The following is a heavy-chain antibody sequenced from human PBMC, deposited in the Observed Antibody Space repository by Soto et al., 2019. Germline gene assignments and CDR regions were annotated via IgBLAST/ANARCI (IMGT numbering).Heavy chain of an antibody. D-gene: IGHD2-15*01. CDR2: IHYSGDA. V-gene: IGHV4-39*01. J-gene: IGHJ6*02. CDR3: SRHYCSGGSCYYYGMDV. Sequence: SETLSLTCTVSGGSISSSDHYWGWVRQPPGKGLEWIGTIHYSGDAYYNPSLKSRVSISVDTSKSQFSLKLNSVTAADTALYYCSRHYCSGGSCYYYGMDVWGQGTTVT. CDR1: GGSISSSDHY.